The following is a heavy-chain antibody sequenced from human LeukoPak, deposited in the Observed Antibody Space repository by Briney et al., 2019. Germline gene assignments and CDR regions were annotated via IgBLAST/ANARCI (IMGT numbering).Heavy chain of an antibody. D-gene: IGHD2-8*02. J-gene: IGHJ4*02. CDR2: IKEDGSQT. CDR3: APGT. Sequence: GGSLRLSCVASGFTLSNYWMHWVRQAPGKGLEWVADIKEDGSQTYYVDSVKGRFTVSRDNAKNSVYLQMNSLRAEDTAVYYCAPGTGGQGTLVTVSS. CDR1: GFTLSNYW. V-gene: IGHV3-7*01.